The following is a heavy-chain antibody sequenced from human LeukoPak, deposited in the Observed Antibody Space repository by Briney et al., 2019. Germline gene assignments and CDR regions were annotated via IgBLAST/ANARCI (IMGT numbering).Heavy chain of an antibody. CDR1: GFTFSSYA. Sequence: GGSLRLSCAASGFTFSSYAMHWVRQAPGKGLEYVSAISSNGGSTYYANSVKGRFTIYRDNSKNTMYVKMGRLRAEDMAVHYCARAASSGYYSLSPRDAFDIWGQGTMVTVSS. V-gene: IGHV3-64*01. CDR3: ARAASSGYYSLSPRDAFDI. D-gene: IGHD3-22*01. J-gene: IGHJ3*02. CDR2: ISSNGGST.